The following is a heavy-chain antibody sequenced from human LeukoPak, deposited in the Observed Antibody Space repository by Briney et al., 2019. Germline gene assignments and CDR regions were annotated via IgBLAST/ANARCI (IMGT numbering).Heavy chain of an antibody. CDR1: GGSISESY. CDR3: ARVDNEGYSDY. CDR2: VHYGGTT. Sequence: SETLSLTCTVSGGSISESYWSWIRQPPGKGLDWIGYVHYGGTTRYNPSLESRVTLSVDTSSNQFSLKLSSMTAADTGVYYCARVDNEGYSDYWGQGTLVTVSS. V-gene: IGHV4-59*01. J-gene: IGHJ4*02. D-gene: IGHD3-22*01.